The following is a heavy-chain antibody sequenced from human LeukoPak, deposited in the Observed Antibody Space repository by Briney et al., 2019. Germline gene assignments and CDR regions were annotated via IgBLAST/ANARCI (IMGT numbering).Heavy chain of an antibody. CDR1: GDSIRGYY. J-gene: IGHJ4*02. CDR2: IYSSGST. V-gene: IGHV4-59*01. D-gene: IGHD3-10*01. CDR3: ARVRAGGSGSFPDSFDY. Sequence: RSSETLSLTCTVSGDSIRGYYWSWIRQPPGKGLEWIGYIYSSGSTDYNPSLKSRVTISLDTSKNQFSLRLSSVTAADTAVYFCARVRAGGSGSFPDSFDYWGQGTLVTVSS.